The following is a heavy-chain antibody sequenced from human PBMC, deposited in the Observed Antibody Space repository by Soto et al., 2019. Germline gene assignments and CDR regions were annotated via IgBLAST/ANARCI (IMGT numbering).Heavy chain of an antibody. CDR2: ISYEGSNK. CDR3: AKELVVYFGEHRYFAS. J-gene: IGHJ4*02. Sequence: QVQLVESGGGVVQPGTSLRLSCVASGFTFSNYGMHWVRQAPGKGLEWVAVISYEGSNKYYADSVEGRFTIARDNSKNTLYLQMNSLRAEDTAIYYCAKELVVYFGEHRYFASWGQGTLVTVSS. V-gene: IGHV3-30*18. D-gene: IGHD3-10*01. CDR1: GFTFSNYG.